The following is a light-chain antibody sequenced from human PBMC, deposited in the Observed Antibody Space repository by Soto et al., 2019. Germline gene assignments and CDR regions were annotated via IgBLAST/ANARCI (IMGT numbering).Light chain of an antibody. V-gene: IGKV3-11*01. J-gene: IGKJ1*01. CDR2: EAS. CDR3: QQRSIWPRT. Sequence: EIVLTQSPATLSLSPGERATLSCRASQSISSSLAWYQHKPGRAPRLLIYEASDRATGIPARFSGSGSGTDFTLTISSLEPEDFAVYYCQQRSIWPRTFGQGTKVEI. CDR1: QSISSS.